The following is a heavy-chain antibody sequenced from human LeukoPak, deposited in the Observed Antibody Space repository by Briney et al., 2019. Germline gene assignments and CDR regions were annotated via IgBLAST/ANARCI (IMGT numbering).Heavy chain of an antibody. V-gene: IGHV1-24*01. CDR2: FDPEDGET. J-gene: IGHJ1*01. D-gene: IGHD6-13*01. Sequence: RASVKVSCKVSGYTLTELSMHWVRQAPGKGLEWMGGFDPEDGETIYAQKFQGRVTMTEDTSTDTAYMELSSLRSEDTAVYYCAKFPIAAAGTYYIQHWGQGTLVTVSS. CDR1: GYTLTELS. CDR3: AKFPIAAAGTYYIQH.